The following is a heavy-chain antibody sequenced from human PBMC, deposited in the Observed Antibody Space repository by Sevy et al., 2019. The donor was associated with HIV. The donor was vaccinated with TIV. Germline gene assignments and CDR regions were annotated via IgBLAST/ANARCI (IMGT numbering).Heavy chain of an antibody. CDR2: INPNSGGT. CDR1: GYTFTGYY. CDR3: TGGPSGFSGSDLAY. Sequence: GASLKVSCKASGYTFTGYYMHWVRQAPGLGLEWMGWINPNSGGTKYAQKFQGRVTMTRDTSISTAYMELSRLKSDDTAGYYCTGGPSGFSGSDLAYWGQGTLGTVSS. D-gene: IGHD3-22*01. J-gene: IGHJ4*02. V-gene: IGHV1-2*02.